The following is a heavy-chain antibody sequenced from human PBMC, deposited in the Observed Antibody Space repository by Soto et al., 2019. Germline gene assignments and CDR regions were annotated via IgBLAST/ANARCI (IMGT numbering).Heavy chain of an antibody. CDR2: IKQDGSEK. CDR1: GFTFSSYW. Sequence: GGSLRFSCAASGFTFSSYWMSWVRQAPGKGLEWVANIKQDGSEKYHVDSVKGRFTISRDNAKNSLYLQMNSLRAEDTAVYYCARDGSGYSYGKTDSWGQGTLVTVSS. J-gene: IGHJ4*02. CDR3: ARDGSGYSYGKTDS. D-gene: IGHD5-18*01. V-gene: IGHV3-7*01.